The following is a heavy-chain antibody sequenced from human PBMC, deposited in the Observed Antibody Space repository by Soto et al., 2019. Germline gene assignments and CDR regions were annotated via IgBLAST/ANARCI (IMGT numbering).Heavy chain of an antibody. CDR2: INPSGGST. J-gene: IGHJ4*02. CDR3: AIIAVAGKGFDY. V-gene: IGHV1-46*01. Sequence: ASVKLSCKASVYTFTSYYMHWVRQAPGQGLEWMGIINPSGGSTSYAQKFQGRVTMTRDTSTSTVYMELSSLRSEDTAVYYCAIIAVAGKGFDYWGQGTLVTVSS. CDR1: VYTFTSYY. D-gene: IGHD6-19*01.